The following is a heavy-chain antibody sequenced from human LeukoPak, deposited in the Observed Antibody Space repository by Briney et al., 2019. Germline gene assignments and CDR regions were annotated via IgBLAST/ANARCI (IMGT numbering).Heavy chain of an antibody. CDR2: ISSSGSTI. V-gene: IGHV3-48*03. CDR3: ARDFSYGYFDP. CDR1: GFTFSSYE. J-gene: IGHJ5*02. D-gene: IGHD6-13*01. Sequence: GGSLRLSCAASGFTFSSYEMNWVRQAPGKGLEWVSYISSSGSTIYYADSVKGRFTISRDNAKNSLYLQMNSLRAEDTAVYYCARDFSYGYFDPWGQGTLVTVSS.